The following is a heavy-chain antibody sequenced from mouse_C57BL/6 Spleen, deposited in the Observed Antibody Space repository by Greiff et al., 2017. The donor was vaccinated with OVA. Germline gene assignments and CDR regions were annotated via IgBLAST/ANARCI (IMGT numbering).Heavy chain of an antibody. CDR2: IHPNSGST. J-gene: IGHJ2*01. D-gene: IGHD2-5*01. Sequence: VKLMESGAELVKPGASVKLSCKASGYTFTSYWMHWVKQRPGQGLEWIGMIHPNSGSTNYNEKFKSKATLTVDKSSSTAYMQLSSLTSEDSAVYYCARWDSNYFDYWGQGTTLTVSS. CDR1: GYTFTSYW. V-gene: IGHV1-64*01. CDR3: ARWDSNYFDY.